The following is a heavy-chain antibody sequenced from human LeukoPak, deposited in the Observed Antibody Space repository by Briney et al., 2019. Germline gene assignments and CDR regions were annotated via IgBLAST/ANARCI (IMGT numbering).Heavy chain of an antibody. D-gene: IGHD1-26*01. CDR3: ASPVGASGFDY. CDR1: GFTFSSYA. CDR2: ISYDGSNK. J-gene: IGHJ4*02. V-gene: IGHV3-30-3*02. Sequence: GGSLRLSCAASGFTFSSYAMTWVRQAPGKGLEWVAVISYDGSNKYYADSVKGRFTISRDNSKNTLYLQMNSLRAEDTAVYYCASPVGASGFDYWGQGTLVTVSS.